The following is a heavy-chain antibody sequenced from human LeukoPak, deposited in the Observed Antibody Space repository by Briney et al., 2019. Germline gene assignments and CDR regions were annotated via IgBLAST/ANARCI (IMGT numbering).Heavy chain of an antibody. CDR1: GYTFTSYA. CDR3: ARVSAAARGASTYYFDY. CDR2: INAGNGNT. V-gene: IGHV1-3*03. Sequence: ASVKVSCKASGYTFTSYAMHWVRQAPGQRLEWMGWINAGNGNTKYSQEFQGRVTITRDTSASTAYMELSSLRSEDMAVYYCARVSAAARGASTYYFDYWGQGTLVTVSS. J-gene: IGHJ4*02. D-gene: IGHD6-13*01.